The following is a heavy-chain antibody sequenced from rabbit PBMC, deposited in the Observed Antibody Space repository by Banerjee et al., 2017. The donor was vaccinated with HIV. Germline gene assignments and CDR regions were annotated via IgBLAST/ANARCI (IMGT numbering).Heavy chain of an antibody. J-gene: IGHJ6*01. CDR3: ARDDGSGYAPKL. Sequence: QEQLEESGGDLVKPEGSLTLTCTASGFSFSGWHWIWWVRQAPGKGLEWIACIYNGDGSTYYASWAKGRFTISKTSSTTVTLQMTSLTATDTATYFCARDDGSGYAPKLWGPGTLVTVS. V-gene: IGHV1S45*01. CDR1: GFSFSGWHW. CDR2: IYNGDGST. D-gene: IGHD1-1*01.